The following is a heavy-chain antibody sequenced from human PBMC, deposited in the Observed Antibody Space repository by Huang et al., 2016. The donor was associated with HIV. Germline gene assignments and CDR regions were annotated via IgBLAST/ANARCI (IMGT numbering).Heavy chain of an antibody. Sequence: QLQLQESGPGQVKPSETLSLTCTVSGDFISSTNYYWGWIRQSPGKGLEWVGSVYKSGSTNYNPSLKSRVTLSGDTSRNQCALRLNSVTAADTAVYYCASQHIGAAATWFWGRGTQVAVSS. CDR2: VYKSGST. J-gene: IGHJ4*02. CDR1: GDFISSTNYY. V-gene: IGHV4-39*01. CDR3: ASQHIGAAATWF. D-gene: IGHD6-13*01.